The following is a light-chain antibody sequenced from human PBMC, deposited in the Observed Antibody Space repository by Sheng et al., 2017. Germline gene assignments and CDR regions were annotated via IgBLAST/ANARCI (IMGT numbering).Light chain of an antibody. Sequence: QSVLTQPPSVSAAPGQKVTISCSGSSSNIGNNYVSWYQQLPGIAPKLLIYDNNKRPSGIPDRFSGSKSGTSATLGITGLQTGDEADYYCSSYTSSSTLVVFGGGTKLTVL. J-gene: IGLJ2*01. CDR3: SSYTSSSTLVV. CDR2: DNN. V-gene: IGLV1-51*01. CDR1: SSNIGNNY.